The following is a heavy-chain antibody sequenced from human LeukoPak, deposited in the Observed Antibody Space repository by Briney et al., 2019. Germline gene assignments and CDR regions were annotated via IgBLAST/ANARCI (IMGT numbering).Heavy chain of an antibody. Sequence: GGSLRLSCAASGFTFSSYWMSWVRQAPGKGLEWVANIKQDGSEKYYVDSVKGRFTISRDNAKNSLYLQMNSLRAEDTAVYYCARCDSRSWDNWFDPWGQGTLVTVSS. CDR3: ARCDSRSWDNWFDP. CDR2: IKQDGSEK. V-gene: IGHV3-7*01. J-gene: IGHJ5*02. CDR1: GFTFSSYW. D-gene: IGHD6-13*01.